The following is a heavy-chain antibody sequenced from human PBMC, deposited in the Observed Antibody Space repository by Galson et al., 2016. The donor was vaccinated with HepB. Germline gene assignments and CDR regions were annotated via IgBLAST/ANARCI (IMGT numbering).Heavy chain of an antibody. Sequence: SLRLSCAVSGLDFRRYWMLWVRQTPGKGLVWVSRINAVGTATGYADSVKGRVTISRDDAKNTLYLQMNTLRVEDTAVYYCTRETWCYFHLWGSGTLLTVSP. D-gene: IGHD4/OR15-4a*01. CDR2: INAVGTAT. CDR3: TRETWCYFHL. J-gene: IGHJ2*01. V-gene: IGHV3-74*01. CDR1: GLDFRRYW.